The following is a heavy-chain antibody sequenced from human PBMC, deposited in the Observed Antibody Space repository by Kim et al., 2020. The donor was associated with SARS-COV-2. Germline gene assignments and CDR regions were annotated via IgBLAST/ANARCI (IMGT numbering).Heavy chain of an antibody. CDR1: GGTFSSYA. D-gene: IGHD3-22*01. CDR3: ARDRDYYDSSGYYPIGAFDI. Sequence: SVKVSCKASGGTFSSYAISWVRQAPGQGLEWMGRIIPILGIANYAQKFQGRVTITADKSTSTAYMELSSLRSEDTAVYYCARDRDYYDSSGYYPIGAFDIWGQGTMVTVSS. CDR2: IIPILGIA. J-gene: IGHJ3*02. V-gene: IGHV1-69*04.